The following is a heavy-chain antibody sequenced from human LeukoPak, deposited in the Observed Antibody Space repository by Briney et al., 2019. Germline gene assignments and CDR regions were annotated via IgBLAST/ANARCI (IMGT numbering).Heavy chain of an antibody. CDR3: ARSHSGSYYGGDDY. Sequence: ASVKVSCKASGFSFTNYGISWVRQAPGQGLEWMGWISAYNGHTNYAQKLQGRVTMTTDTSTSTAYMDLRSLRSDDTAVYYCARSHSGSYYGGDDYWGQGTLVTVSS. V-gene: IGHV1-18*01. CDR1: GFSFTNYG. J-gene: IGHJ4*02. D-gene: IGHD1-26*01. CDR2: ISAYNGHT.